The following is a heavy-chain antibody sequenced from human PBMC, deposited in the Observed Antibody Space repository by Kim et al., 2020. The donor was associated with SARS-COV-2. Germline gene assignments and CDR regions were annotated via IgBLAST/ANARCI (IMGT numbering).Heavy chain of an antibody. D-gene: IGHD3-3*01. V-gene: IGHV3-21*01. CDR2: ISSSSSYI. CDR1: GFTFSSYS. J-gene: IGHJ6*02. CDR3: ARGDSVAFEVIPLEWLLSEAYGMDV. Sequence: GGSLRLSCAASGFTFSSYSMNWVRQAPGKGLEWVSSISSSSSYIYYADSVKGRFTISRDNAKNSLYLQMNSLRAEDTAVYYCARGDSVAFEVIPLEWLLSEAYGMDVWGQGTTLTVSS.